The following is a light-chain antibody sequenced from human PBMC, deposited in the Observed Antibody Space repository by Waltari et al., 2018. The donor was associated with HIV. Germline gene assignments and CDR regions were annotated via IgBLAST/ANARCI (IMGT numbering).Light chain of an antibody. Sequence: QSVLTQPPSVSAAPGPKVTISCSGRSPNIGSNRAFWYQQLPGTAPKLLIYDNTKRPSGIPDRFSGSKSGTLATLGITGLQTGDEADYYCGTWDSSLSAVLFGGGTKLTVL. CDR3: GTWDSSLSAVL. CDR1: SPNIGSNR. J-gene: IGLJ2*01. V-gene: IGLV1-51*01. CDR2: DNT.